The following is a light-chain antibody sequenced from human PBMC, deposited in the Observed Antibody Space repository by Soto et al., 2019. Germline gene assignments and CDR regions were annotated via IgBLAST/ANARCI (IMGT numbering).Light chain of an antibody. CDR3: MQVLQTPLT. Sequence: DIVMTQSPLSLPVIPGEPASISCRSSQSLLHSNGYNYLVWFVQKPGQSPQLLIYLGSGRASRVTDRFSGSGSGTDFTLKISRVEAEDVGVYYCMQVLQTPLTFGGGTKVEIK. CDR1: QSLLHSNGYNY. V-gene: IGKV2-28*01. J-gene: IGKJ4*01. CDR2: LGS.